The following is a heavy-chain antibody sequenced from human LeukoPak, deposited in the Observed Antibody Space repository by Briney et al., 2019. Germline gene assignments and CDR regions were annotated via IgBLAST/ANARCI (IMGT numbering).Heavy chain of an antibody. CDR1: GYTFTNYG. J-gene: IGHJ4*02. V-gene: IGHV1-18*01. CDR3: TRTVLDCKNGVCYDY. Sequence: ASVKVSCKTSGYTFTNYGISWVRQAPGQGLEWMGWISPYNGNAINAQKLQGRVTVTTHTTTSTAYMELRSLRSDDTAVYYCTRTVLDCKNGVCYDYWGQGTLVTVSS. D-gene: IGHD2-8*01. CDR2: ISPYNGNA.